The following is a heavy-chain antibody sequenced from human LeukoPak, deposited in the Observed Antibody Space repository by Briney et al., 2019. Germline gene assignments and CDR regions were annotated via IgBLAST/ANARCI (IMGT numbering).Heavy chain of an antibody. CDR1: GFTFSSYA. Sequence: PGGSLRLSCAASGFTFSSYAMSWVRQAPGKGLEWISAISGSGGSTYYADSVKGRFTISRDNSKNTLYLQMNSLRAEDTAVYYCAKDRGPSGWSPSDAFDIWGQGTMVTVSS. CDR3: AKDRGPSGWSPSDAFDI. V-gene: IGHV3-23*01. D-gene: IGHD6-19*01. CDR2: ISGSGGST. J-gene: IGHJ3*02.